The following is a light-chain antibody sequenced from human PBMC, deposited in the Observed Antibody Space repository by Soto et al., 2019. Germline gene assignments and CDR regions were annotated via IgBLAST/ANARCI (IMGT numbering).Light chain of an antibody. CDR3: QHSGSSLYT. CDR2: GPS. CDR1: QSVDNNH. Sequence: EIVLTQSPGTQYLSPGERATLSCRASQSVDNNHLAWYEQKPGQAPRLLIYGPSRRASGIPDRFSGSGSGTDFSLTISRLEPEDFAVYYCQHSGSSLYTFGQGTKLEIK. J-gene: IGKJ2*01. V-gene: IGKV3-20*01.